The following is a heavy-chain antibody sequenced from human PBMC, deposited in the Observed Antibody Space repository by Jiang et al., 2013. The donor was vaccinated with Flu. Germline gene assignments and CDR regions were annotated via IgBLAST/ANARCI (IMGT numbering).Heavy chain of an antibody. J-gene: IGHJ1*01. V-gene: IGHV1-3*01. D-gene: IGHD4-17*01. Sequence: SVKVSCKTSGYTFTSYATHWVRQAPGQRPEWMGWINGGNGYTRYSQKFQGRVTITRDRSASTAYMELTSLRLEDTAVYYCTREGYGDSPAYFLNWGQGTLVSVSS. CDR2: INGGNGYT. CDR3: TREGYGDSPAYFLN. CDR1: GYTFTSYA.